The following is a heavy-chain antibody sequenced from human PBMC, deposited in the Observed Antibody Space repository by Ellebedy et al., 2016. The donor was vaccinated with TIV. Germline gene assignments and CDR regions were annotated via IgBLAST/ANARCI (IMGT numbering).Heavy chain of an antibody. Sequence: AASVQVSCKASGYIFTTCYIHWVRHAPGQRLERLGWINAGNGNTKHSQKFQGRVTFTRDTSASTAYMELSSLRSEDTAVYYWARSVTAIDYWGQGTLVTVSS. CDR3: ARSVTAIDY. D-gene: IGHD2-21*02. CDR2: INAGNGNT. V-gene: IGHV1-3*01. J-gene: IGHJ4*02. CDR1: GYIFTTCY.